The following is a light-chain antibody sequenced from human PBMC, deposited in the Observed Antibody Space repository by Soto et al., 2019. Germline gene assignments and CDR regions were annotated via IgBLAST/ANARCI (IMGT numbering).Light chain of an antibody. V-gene: IGLV3-21*04. CDR2: YDR. J-gene: IGLJ1*01. CDR3: QVYDSSSDHFV. Sequence: SYERAQPPSVSLAPGETASMACGGDNIGTKSVQWYQQKPGQAPVVVMYYDRDRPSGIPERFSGSNSGNTATLTISWVEAGDEADYYCQVYDSSSDHFVFGTGTKVTVL. CDR1: NIGTKS.